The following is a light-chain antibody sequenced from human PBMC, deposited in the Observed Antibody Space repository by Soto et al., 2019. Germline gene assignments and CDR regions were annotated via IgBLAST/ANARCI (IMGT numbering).Light chain of an antibody. Sequence: EIVMTQSPGTLSLSPGERATLSCMASQSVSSSYLAWYQQKPGQAPSILIYGASSRDTGIPDRFSGSGSGTDFTLTISRLEPEDFAVYYCQQYGSSPRTFGQGTKVDIK. V-gene: IGKV3-20*01. J-gene: IGKJ1*01. CDR3: QQYGSSPRT. CDR1: QSVSSSY. CDR2: GAS.